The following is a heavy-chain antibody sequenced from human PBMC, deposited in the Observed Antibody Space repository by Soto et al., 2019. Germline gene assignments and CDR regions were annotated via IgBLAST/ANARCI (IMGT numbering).Heavy chain of an antibody. CDR3: ARFYASGSYPYGY. J-gene: IGHJ4*02. D-gene: IGHD3-10*01. V-gene: IGHV1-18*01. CDR1: GYTFTNYG. Sequence: APVKVSCKASGYTFTNYGISWVRQAPGQGLEWMGWSSAYNGNTNYAQNLQGRVTMTTDTSTSTAYMELRSLRSDDTAVYYCARFYASGSYPYGYWGQETRVTVSS. CDR2: SSAYNGNT.